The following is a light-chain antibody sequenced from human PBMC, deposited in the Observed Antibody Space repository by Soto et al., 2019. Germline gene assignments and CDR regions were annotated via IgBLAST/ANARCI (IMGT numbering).Light chain of an antibody. CDR3: SSYRDTSKLV. V-gene: IGLV2-14*01. Sequence: QSALTQPASVSASPGQSITISCSGSSSDVGGYDYVSWYQQHPGKAPQLMIYEVSNRPSGVSDRFSGSKSGNTAYLTISGRQADDDDAYYCSSYRDTSKLVFGPGTKGTFL. CDR1: SSDVGGYDY. CDR2: EVS. J-gene: IGLJ1*01.